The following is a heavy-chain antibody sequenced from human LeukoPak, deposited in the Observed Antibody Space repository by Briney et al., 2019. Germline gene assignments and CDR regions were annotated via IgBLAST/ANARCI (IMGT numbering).Heavy chain of an antibody. J-gene: IGHJ3*02. V-gene: IGHV4-59*08. CDR3: ARPSLWFGELGAFDI. CDR2: IYYSGST. D-gene: IGHD3-10*01. CDR1: GGSISSYY. Sequence: SETLSLTCTVSGGSISSYYWSWIRQPPGKGLEWIGYIYYSGSTNHNPSLKSRVTISVDTSKNQFSLKLSSVTAADTAVYYCARPSLWFGELGAFDIWGQGTMVTVSS.